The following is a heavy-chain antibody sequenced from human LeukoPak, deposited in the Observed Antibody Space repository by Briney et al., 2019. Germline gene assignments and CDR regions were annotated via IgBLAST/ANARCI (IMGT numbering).Heavy chain of an antibody. Sequence: PSETLSLTCSVSGDSISDYYWSWIRQPPGKGLEWIGYMHSSGSTNYNPSLKSRVTISVDTSKNQFSLKLSSVTAADTALYYFARDRGITGTTEFDPWGQGTLVIVSS. V-gene: IGHV4-59*01. CDR1: GDSISDYY. D-gene: IGHD1-7*01. CDR3: ARDRGITGTTEFDP. CDR2: MHSSGST. J-gene: IGHJ5*02.